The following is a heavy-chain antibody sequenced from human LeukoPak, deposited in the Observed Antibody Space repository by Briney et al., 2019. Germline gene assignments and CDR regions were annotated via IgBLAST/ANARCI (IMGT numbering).Heavy chain of an antibody. Sequence: GGSLRLSCAASGFTFTKYWMTWVRQAPGKGLEWVSSISSSSSYIYYADSVKGRFTISRDNSKNTLYLQMNSLRAEDTAVYYCARVPNSAAQLGISDYWGQGTLVTVSS. J-gene: IGHJ4*02. V-gene: IGHV3-21*01. CDR2: ISSSSSYI. CDR1: GFTFTKYW. CDR3: ARVPNSAAQLGISDY. D-gene: IGHD2/OR15-2a*01.